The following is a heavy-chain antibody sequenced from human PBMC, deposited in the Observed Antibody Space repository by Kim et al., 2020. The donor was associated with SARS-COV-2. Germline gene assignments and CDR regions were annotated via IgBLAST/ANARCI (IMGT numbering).Heavy chain of an antibody. CDR3: LAYGSGSYYFYYYYGMDV. D-gene: IGHD3-10*01. Sequence: SETLSLICTVSGGSISSSSYYWGWIRQPPGKGLEWIGSIYYSGSTYYNPSLKSRVTISVDTSKNQFSLKLSSVTAADTAVYYGLAYGSGSYYFYYYYGMDVWGQGTTGTVSS. J-gene: IGHJ6*02. CDR2: IYYSGST. CDR1: GGSISSSSYY. V-gene: IGHV4-39*07.